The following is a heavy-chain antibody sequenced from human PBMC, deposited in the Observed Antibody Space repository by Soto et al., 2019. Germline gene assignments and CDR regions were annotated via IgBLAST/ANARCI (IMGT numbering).Heavy chain of an antibody. V-gene: IGHV3-23*01. CDR3: AKDQLGYYDFWSGYFYAIDY. D-gene: IGHD3-3*01. Sequence: GGSLRLSCAASGFTFSSYAMSWVRQAPGKGLEWVSGLSGSGGSTYYADSEEGRFTISRDNSKDTLYLQMNSLRAEDTVVYYCAKDQLGYYDFWSGYFYAIDYWGQGTLVTVSS. CDR2: LSGSGGST. CDR1: GFTFSSYA. J-gene: IGHJ4*02.